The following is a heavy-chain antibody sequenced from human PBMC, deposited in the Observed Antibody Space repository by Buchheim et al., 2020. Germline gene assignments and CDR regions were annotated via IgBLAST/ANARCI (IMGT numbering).Heavy chain of an antibody. CDR1: GFTFSSYA. CDR2: ISYDGSNK. Sequence: QVQLVESGGGVVQPGRSLRLSCAASGFTFSSYAIHWVRQAPGKGLEWVAVISYDGSNKYYADSVKGRFTISRDNSKNTLYLQMNSLRDEDTAVYYCARDFRPHTVRYNKGPDYWGQGTL. V-gene: IGHV3-30-3*01. J-gene: IGHJ4*02. CDR3: ARDFRPHTVRYNKGPDY. D-gene: IGHD1-1*01.